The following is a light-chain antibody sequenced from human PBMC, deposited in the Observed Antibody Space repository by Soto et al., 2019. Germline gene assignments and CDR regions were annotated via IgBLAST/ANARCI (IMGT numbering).Light chain of an antibody. Sequence: QAVVTQPHSVSGAPGQRVTISCTGSSSNIGADYDIHWYQHLPGTAPKLLIYANINRPSGVPDRFSGSKSGTSPSLAITELQAEDEADYYCQSYDSSLSGWLFGGGTKLTVL. CDR3: QSYDSSLSGWL. CDR1: SSNIGADYD. J-gene: IGLJ3*02. V-gene: IGLV1-40*01. CDR2: ANI.